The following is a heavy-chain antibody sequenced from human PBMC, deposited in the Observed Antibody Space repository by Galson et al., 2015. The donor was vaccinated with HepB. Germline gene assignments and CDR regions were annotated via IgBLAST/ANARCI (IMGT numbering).Heavy chain of an antibody. CDR1: GFSFSNYG. J-gene: IGHJ4*02. Sequence: SLRLSCAASGFSFSNYGMHWVRQAPGKGLEWVALIWKDGSNKYFSDSVKGRFTISRDNSKKTLYLQMNSLRAEDTAVYYCAGLSGDYGFDYWGQGTLVTVSS. V-gene: IGHV3-33*08. CDR2: IWKDGSNK. CDR3: AGLSGDYGFDY. D-gene: IGHD4-17*01.